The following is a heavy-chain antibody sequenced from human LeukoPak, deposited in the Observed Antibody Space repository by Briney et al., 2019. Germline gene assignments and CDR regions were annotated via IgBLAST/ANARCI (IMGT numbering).Heavy chain of an antibody. CDR1: GYTFTSYG. CDR2: ISAYNGNT. V-gene: IGHV1-18*01. D-gene: IGHD3-3*01. CDR3: ARFEEMYYDFWSGYYTGIKQGWFDP. J-gene: IGHJ5*02. Sequence: ASVKVSCKASGYTFTSYGISWVRQAPGQGLEWMGWISAYNGNTNYAQKLQGRVTMTTDTSTSTAYMELRSLRSDDTAVYYCARFEEMYYDFWSGYYTGIKQGWFDPWGQGTLVTVSS.